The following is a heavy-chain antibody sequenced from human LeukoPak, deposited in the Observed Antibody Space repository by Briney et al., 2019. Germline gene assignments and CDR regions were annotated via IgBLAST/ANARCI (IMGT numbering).Heavy chain of an antibody. CDR2: INQDAGTT. Sequence: GGSLRLSCVASGFSFTSYWMSWVRQAPGKDLEFVANINQDAGTTNYVDSVKGRFTISRDNAENSLYLQISSLRAEDTALYYCARDPGWSSFDIWGQGIMVTVSS. CDR3: ARDPGWSSFDI. J-gene: IGHJ3*02. D-gene: IGHD2-15*01. V-gene: IGHV3-7*03. CDR1: GFSFTSYW.